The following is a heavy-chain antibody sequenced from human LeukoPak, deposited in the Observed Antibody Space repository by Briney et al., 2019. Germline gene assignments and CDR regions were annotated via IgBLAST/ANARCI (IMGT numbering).Heavy chain of an antibody. J-gene: IGHJ4*02. Sequence: PGGSLRLSCAASGFTFSSYGMHRVRQAPGKGLEWVAVIWYDGSNKYYADSVKGRFTISRDNSKNTLYLQMNSLRAEDTAVYYCAREGHGDYGLDYWGQGTLVTVSS. D-gene: IGHD4-17*01. CDR3: AREGHGDYGLDY. V-gene: IGHV3-33*01. CDR1: GFTFSSYG. CDR2: IWYDGSNK.